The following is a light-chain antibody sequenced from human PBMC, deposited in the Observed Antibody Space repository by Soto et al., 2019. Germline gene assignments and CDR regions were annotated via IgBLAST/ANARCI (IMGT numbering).Light chain of an antibody. Sequence: QSALTEPPSASGSPGQSVTISCTGTSSDVGGHNYVSWYQQHPGKAPKLMIYEVIKRPSGVPDRFSGSKSGNTASLTVSGLQAEEEADYFCSSYAGTNNYVGFGGGTKLTVL. V-gene: IGLV2-8*01. CDR3: SSYAGTNNYVG. J-gene: IGLJ2*01. CDR2: EVI. CDR1: SSDVGGHNY.